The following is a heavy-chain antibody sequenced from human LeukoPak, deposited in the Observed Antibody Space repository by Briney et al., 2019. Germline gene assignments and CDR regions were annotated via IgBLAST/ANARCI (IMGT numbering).Heavy chain of an antibody. CDR2: ISANGGFI. D-gene: IGHD3-22*01. Sequence: GRSLRLSCAVSGFNFDDYAIHWVRQGPGKGLEWIAGISANGGFISYGESVKGRFTISRDNPRNSVFLQMNFLRAEDMAMYFCTKEVQRWHSYFYRPSYALDIWGQGTMVSASS. CDR1: GFNFDDYA. V-gene: IGHV3-9*03. CDR3: TKEVQRWHSYFYRPSYALDI. J-gene: IGHJ3*02.